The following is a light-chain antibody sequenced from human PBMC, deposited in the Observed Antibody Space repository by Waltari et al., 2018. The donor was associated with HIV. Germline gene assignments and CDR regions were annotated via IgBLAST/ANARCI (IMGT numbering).Light chain of an antibody. CDR3: ASYTANDTVM. CDR1: ASSFGFSTF. V-gene: IGLV2-14*01. CDR2: KVD. Sequence: SGLPQPASVSGFPGQSLTISCTGPASSFGFSTFASWYHQHPGKVPKVILSKVDSRASGVSDRFSGSKSGNTASLTISGLRTEDEGVYFCASYTANDTVMFAGGTTVTVL. J-gene: IGLJ3*02.